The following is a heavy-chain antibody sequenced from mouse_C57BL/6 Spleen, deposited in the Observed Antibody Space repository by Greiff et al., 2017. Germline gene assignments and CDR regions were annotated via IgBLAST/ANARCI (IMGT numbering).Heavy chain of an antibody. Sequence: QVQLQQPGAELVMPGASVKLSCKASGYTFTSYWMHWVKQRPGQGLEWIGEIDPSDSYTNYNQKFKGKSTLTVDKSSSTAYMQLSSLTSEDSAVYYGARRRVYGSGKDWYFDVWGTGTTVTVSA. CDR2: IDPSDSYT. J-gene: IGHJ1*03. D-gene: IGHD1-1*01. CDR3: ARRRVYGSGKDWYFDV. V-gene: IGHV1-69*01. CDR1: GYTFTSYW.